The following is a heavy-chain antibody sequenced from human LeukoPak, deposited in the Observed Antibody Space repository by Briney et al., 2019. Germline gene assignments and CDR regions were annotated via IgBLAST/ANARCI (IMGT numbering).Heavy chain of an antibody. Sequence: GGSLRHSCAASGFTFSSYAMSWVRQAPGKGLEWVSAISASGGSTYYADSVKGRFTISTDNSKNTLYLQMNSLRAEDTAVYYCAKDNYYDSSGYYSSFDYWGQGTLVTVSS. CDR2: ISASGGST. D-gene: IGHD3-22*01. J-gene: IGHJ4*02. V-gene: IGHV3-23*01. CDR1: GFTFSSYA. CDR3: AKDNYYDSSGYYSSFDY.